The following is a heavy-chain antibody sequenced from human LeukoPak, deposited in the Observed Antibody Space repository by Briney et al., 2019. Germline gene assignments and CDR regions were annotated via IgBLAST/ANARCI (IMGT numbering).Heavy chain of an antibody. Sequence: GGSLRLSCAASGFTFDDYAMHWVRQAPGKGLEWVSGISWNSGSIGYADSVKGRFTISRDNAKNSLYLQMNSLRAEDTAVYYCAREAGDGLFDPWGQGTLVTVSS. J-gene: IGHJ5*02. V-gene: IGHV3-9*01. CDR1: GFTFDDYA. CDR3: AREAGDGLFDP. D-gene: IGHD5-24*01. CDR2: ISWNSGSI.